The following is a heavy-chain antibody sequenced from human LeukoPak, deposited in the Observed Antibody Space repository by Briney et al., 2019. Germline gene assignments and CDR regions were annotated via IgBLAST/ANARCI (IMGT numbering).Heavy chain of an antibody. CDR2: IAYDGKDK. J-gene: IGHJ4*02. V-gene: IGHV3-30*18. D-gene: IGHD3-3*01. Sequence: GGSLRLSCEASGFTFSIRGMHWVRQAPGKGPEWVAVIAYDGKDKFYAEAVKGRFTISRDNSKNTVHLQMNSLRPADTAVYYCAKDPFAADFGVVIISNPLYFDYWGQGTLVTVSS. CDR3: AKDPFAADFGVVIISNPLYFDY. CDR1: GFTFSIRG.